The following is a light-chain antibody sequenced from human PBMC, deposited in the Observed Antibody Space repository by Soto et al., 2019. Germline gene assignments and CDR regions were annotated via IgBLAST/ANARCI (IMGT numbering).Light chain of an antibody. CDR2: AAS. Sequence: DIQMIQSPSSLSASVGDRVSITCRASQSIAYYLNWFQQKPGKAPRLLIYAASSLQSGVPSRVSGSGSGTDFTLTISSLQPEDFATYYCQQSSNSPMYTFGQGTKL. CDR1: QSIAYY. V-gene: IGKV1-39*01. J-gene: IGKJ2*01. CDR3: QQSSNSPMYT.